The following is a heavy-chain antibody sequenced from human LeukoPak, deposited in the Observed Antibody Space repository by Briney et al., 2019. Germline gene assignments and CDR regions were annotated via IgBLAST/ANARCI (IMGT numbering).Heavy chain of an antibody. CDR2: IYYSGSA. V-gene: IGHV4-59*01. J-gene: IGHJ4*01. CDR1: GGSISGFC. D-gene: IGHD6-19*01. Sequence: PSETLSLTCTVSGGSISGFCWGWIRQPPGKGLEWIGFIYYSGSANYNPSLKSRVTMSVDMSKNQFSLKLSSVTAADTAFYYCARDRDSSGWFDYWGQGALVTVSS. CDR3: ARDRDSSGWFDY.